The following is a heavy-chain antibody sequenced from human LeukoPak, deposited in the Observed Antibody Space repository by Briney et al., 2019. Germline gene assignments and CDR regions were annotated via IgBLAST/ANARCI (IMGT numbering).Heavy chain of an antibody. V-gene: IGHV1-18*01. CDR2: INTYNGNT. CDR1: GYTFTNYG. D-gene: IGHD6-19*01. Sequence: ASVKVSCKASGYTFTNYGITWVRQAPGQGLEWMGWINTYNGNTNYAERLQGRVTMTTDTSTSTAYMELRGLRSDDTAIYYCARNSHGYGSGWQQFNFDYWGQGTLVTVS. J-gene: IGHJ4*02. CDR3: ARNSHGYGSGWQQFNFDY.